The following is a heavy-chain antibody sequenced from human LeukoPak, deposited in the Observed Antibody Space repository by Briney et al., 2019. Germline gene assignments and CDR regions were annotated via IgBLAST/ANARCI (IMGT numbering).Heavy chain of an antibody. Sequence: SETLSLTCAASGGSISSGGYSWSWIRQPPGKGLEWIGYIYHSGSTYYNPSLKSRVTISVDRSKNQFSLKLSSVTAADTAVYYCARDSSGLFDYWGQGTLVTVSS. D-gene: IGHD3-22*01. V-gene: IGHV4-30-2*01. J-gene: IGHJ4*02. CDR3: ARDSSGLFDY. CDR2: IYHSGST. CDR1: GGSISSGGYS.